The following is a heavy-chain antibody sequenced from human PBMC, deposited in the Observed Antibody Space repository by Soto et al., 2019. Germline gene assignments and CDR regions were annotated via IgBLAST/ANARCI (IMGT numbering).Heavy chain of an antibody. CDR2: INHSGST. V-gene: IGHV4-34*01. CDR3: ARGFFISTTCYAPRLPYSYYYMNV. CDR1: GGSFSGYY. J-gene: IGHJ6*03. D-gene: IGHD2-2*01. Sequence: SETLSLTCAVYGGSFSGYYWSWIRQPPGKGLEWVGEINHSGSTNYNPSLKSRVTISVDTSKNQFSLKLSSVTAADTAVYYCARGFFISTTCYAPRLPYSYYYMNVWGKGTTVTVSS.